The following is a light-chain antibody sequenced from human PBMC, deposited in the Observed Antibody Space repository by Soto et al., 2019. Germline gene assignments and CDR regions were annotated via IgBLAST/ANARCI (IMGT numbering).Light chain of an antibody. CDR2: GAS. Sequence: EIVLTQSPGTLSLSPGERVTLSCRASQSVSSSYLAWYQQKPGQPPRLLIYGASSRASGIPDRFSGSGSGTDFTLTISRLEPEDFAVYYCQQYGSSPGTFGQGTKVEIK. J-gene: IGKJ1*01. V-gene: IGKV3-20*01. CDR1: QSVSSSY. CDR3: QQYGSSPGT.